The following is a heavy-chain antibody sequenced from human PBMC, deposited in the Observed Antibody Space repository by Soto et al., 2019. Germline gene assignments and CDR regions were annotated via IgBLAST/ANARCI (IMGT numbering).Heavy chain of an antibody. Sequence: SETLSLTCTVSGGSISSYYWSWIRQPAGKGLEWIGRIYTSGSTNYNPSLKSRVTMSVGTSKNQFSLKLSSVTAADTAVYYCARGRSSSWYRYNWFDPWGQGTLVTVSS. CDR2: IYTSGST. J-gene: IGHJ5*02. CDR1: GGSISSYY. CDR3: ARGRSSSWYRYNWFDP. V-gene: IGHV4-4*07. D-gene: IGHD6-13*01.